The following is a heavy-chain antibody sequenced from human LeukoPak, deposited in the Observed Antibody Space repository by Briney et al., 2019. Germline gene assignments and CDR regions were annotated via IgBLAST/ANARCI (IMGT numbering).Heavy chain of an antibody. CDR1: GITFSSYA. J-gene: IGHJ4*02. V-gene: IGHV3-30*04. CDR3: ARVMGRYCSSTSCYVDY. D-gene: IGHD2-2*01. CDR2: ISYDGSNK. Sequence: LAGGSLRLSCAASGITFSSYAMHWVRQAPGKGLEWVAVISYDGSNKYYADSVNGRVTISRDNSKNTLYLQMNSLRAEDKAVYYCARVMGRYCSSTSCYVDYWGQGTLVTVSS.